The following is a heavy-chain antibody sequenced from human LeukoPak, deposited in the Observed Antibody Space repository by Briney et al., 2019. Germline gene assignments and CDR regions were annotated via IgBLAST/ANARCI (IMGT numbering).Heavy chain of an antibody. J-gene: IGHJ2*01. V-gene: IGHV1-2*02. Sequence: ASVKVSCKASGYTFTGHYMHWVRQAPGQGHEWMGWINSNNGGTSYAQKFQGRVTMTRDTSINTAYMELSRLISDDTAVYYCARDRTQGVWYFDLWGRGTLITVSS. CDR1: GYTFTGHY. D-gene: IGHD2-8*01. CDR2: INSNNGGT. CDR3: ARDRTQGVWYFDL.